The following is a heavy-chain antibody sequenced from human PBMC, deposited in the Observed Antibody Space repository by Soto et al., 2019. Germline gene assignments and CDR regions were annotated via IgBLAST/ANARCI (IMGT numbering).Heavy chain of an antibody. CDR2: IIPTFGTA. V-gene: IGHV1-69*01. CDR3: ARDPRRDGYNRQAFDI. Sequence: QVQLVQSGAEVKKHGSSVKVSCKASGGPFSSYAISWVRQAPGQGLEWMGGIIPTFGTANYAQKFQGRVTITADESTSTAYMELSSLRSEDTAVYYCARDPRRDGYNRQAFDIWGQGTMVTVSS. J-gene: IGHJ3*02. D-gene: IGHD5-12*01. CDR1: GGPFSSYA.